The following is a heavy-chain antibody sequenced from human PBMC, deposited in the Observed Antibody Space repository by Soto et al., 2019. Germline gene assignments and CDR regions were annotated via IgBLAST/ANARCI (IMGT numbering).Heavy chain of an antibody. D-gene: IGHD6-13*01. CDR3: ARIRSSSSSWYNWFDP. CDR1: GDSVSSNRAA. J-gene: IGHJ5*02. Sequence: PSETLSLTCAISGDSVSSNRAAWNWIRQSPSRGLEWLGRTYYRSKWYNDYAVSVKSRITINPDTSKNQFSLQLNSVTPEDTAVYYCARIRSSSSSWYNWFDPWGQGTLVTVSS. V-gene: IGHV6-1*01. CDR2: TYYRSKWYN.